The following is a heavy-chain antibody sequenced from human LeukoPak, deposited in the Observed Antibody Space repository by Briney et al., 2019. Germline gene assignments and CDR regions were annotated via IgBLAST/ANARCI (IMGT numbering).Heavy chain of an antibody. CDR3: ARGASSGWYPTGLDWRPKVKWYLDL. CDR1: GGSFSGYY. V-gene: IGHV4-34*01. J-gene: IGHJ2*01. CDR2: INHIGST. D-gene: IGHD6-13*01. Sequence: SETLSLTCAVYGGSFSGYYWSWIRQPPGKGLEWIGEINHIGSTNNNPSLKSRVTISVDTSKNQFSLKLSSVTAADTAVYYCARGASSGWYPTGLDWRPKVKWYLDLWGRGTLVTVSA.